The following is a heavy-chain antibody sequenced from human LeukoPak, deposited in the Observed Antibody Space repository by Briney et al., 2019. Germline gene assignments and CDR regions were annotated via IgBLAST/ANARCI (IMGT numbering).Heavy chain of an antibody. CDR1: GGSVSSGDYC. J-gene: IGHJ5*02. Sequence: SETLSLTCTVSGGSVSSGDYCWSWIRQPPGKGLEWIGCIYYSGSTNYNPSLKSRVTVSVDTSKNQFSLRLSSVTAADTAVYYCARVRRNDYYDSSGYYYRWFDPWGQGTLVTVSS. CDR3: ARVRRNDYYDSSGYYYRWFDP. V-gene: IGHV4-61*08. CDR2: IYYSGST. D-gene: IGHD3-22*01.